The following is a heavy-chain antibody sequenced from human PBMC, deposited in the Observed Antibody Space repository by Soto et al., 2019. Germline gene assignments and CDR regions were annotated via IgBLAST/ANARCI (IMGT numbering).Heavy chain of an antibody. CDR2: IYHSGST. CDR1: VYSISSGYY. D-gene: IGHD1-1*01. CDR3: ARETTGGHKVRIHNWFAP. J-gene: IGHJ5*02. V-gene: IGHV4-38-2*02. Sequence: SETLSLTCAVSVYSISSGYYWGWIRQPPGKGLEWIGSIYHSGSTYYNPSLKSRVTISVDTSKNQFSLKLSSVTAADTAVYYCARETTGGHKVRIHNWFAPWGQGSLVSVS.